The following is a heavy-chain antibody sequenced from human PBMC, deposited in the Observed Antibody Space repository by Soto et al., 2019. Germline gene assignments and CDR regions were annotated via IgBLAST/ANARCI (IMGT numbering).Heavy chain of an antibody. D-gene: IGHD6-13*01. V-gene: IGHV4-61*01. CDR3: ARSYSRFLDY. Sequence: TSETLSLTCTVSGGSVISRRHFWIWIRQPPGKGLEWLGYIYSTGTTYNPSLKSRVTISKDTSKNQFSLKLNSVTAADTSVYYCARSYSRFLDYWGQGTPVTVSS. CDR1: GGSVISRRHF. J-gene: IGHJ4*02. CDR2: IYSTGT.